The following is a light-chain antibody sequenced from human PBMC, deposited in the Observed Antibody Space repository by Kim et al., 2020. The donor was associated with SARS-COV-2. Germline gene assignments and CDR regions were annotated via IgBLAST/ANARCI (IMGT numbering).Light chain of an antibody. Sequence: APVGARVPITCRASQVIRKDLCWYPQNPGRAPKRLIYGASSLHSGVPSRFSGSGSGTEFTLTISGLQPEDFATYFCLQHNTYPITFGQGTRLEIK. CDR1: QVIRKD. V-gene: IGKV1-17*01. CDR2: GAS. J-gene: IGKJ5*01. CDR3: LQHNTYPIT.